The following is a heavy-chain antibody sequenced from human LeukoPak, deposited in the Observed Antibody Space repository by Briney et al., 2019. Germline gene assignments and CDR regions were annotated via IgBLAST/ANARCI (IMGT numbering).Heavy chain of an antibody. V-gene: IGHV1-18*01. J-gene: IGHJ4*02. D-gene: IGHD3-10*01. CDR1: GYTFSSYG. CDR3: ARVIGTYYYGSGSYGGAFDY. Sequence: ASVKVSCKASGYTFSSYGISWVRQAPGQGLEWMGWISGYNDNTKYYAQKLQGRVTMTTDTSTSTAYMELRSLRSDDAAVYYCARVIGTYYYGSGSYGGAFDYWGQGTLVTVSS. CDR2: ISGYNDNT.